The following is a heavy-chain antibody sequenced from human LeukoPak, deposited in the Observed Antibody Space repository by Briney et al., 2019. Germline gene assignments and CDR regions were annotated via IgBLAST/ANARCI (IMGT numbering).Heavy chain of an antibody. V-gene: IGHV3-30*18. CDR3: AKVPPTTVTREGMDV. J-gene: IGHJ6*02. CDR1: GFAFSSSG. Sequence: PGGPLHLSGEASGFAFSSSGMHWVRRAPGKALEGVGVISYDGGKTYYGDSVKGRFTISRDNSKNTLFLKINSLRVDDTAVYYCAKVPPTTVTREGMDVWGQGNMVRVS. D-gene: IGHD4-17*01. CDR2: ISYDGGKT.